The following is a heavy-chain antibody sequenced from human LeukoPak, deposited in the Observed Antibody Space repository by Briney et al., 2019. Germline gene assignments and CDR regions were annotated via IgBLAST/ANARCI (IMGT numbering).Heavy chain of an antibody. CDR1: GFTVSSNY. CDR3: ARATYDSSGLFDY. Sequence: PGRSLRLSCAASGFTVSSNYMSWVRQAPGKGLEWVSVIYSGGSTYYAGSVKGRFTISRDNSKNTLYLQMNSLRAEDTAVYYCARATYDSSGLFDYWGQGTLVTVSS. D-gene: IGHD3-22*01. J-gene: IGHJ4*02. V-gene: IGHV3-66*02. CDR2: IYSGGST.